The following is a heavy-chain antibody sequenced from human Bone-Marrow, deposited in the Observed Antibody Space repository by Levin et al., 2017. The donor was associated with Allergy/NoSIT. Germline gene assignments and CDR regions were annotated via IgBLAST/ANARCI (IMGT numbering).Heavy chain of an antibody. Sequence: SQTLSLTCAVSGGPVSGYYWSWIRQPPGKGLEWIAEINAGGTTNYNPSLKSRVTMSRDTSKNQISLKLSSGNAADTAVYFCSGGSPAGHCFRDDCYVWGQGTLVTVAS. CDR1: GGPVSGYY. J-gene: IGHJ4*02. CDR2: INAGGTT. CDR3: SGGSPAGHCFRDDCYV. V-gene: IGHV4-34*01. D-gene: IGHD5-24*01.